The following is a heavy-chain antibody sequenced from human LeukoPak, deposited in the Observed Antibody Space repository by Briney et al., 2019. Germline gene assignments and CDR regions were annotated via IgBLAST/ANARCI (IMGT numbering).Heavy chain of an antibody. J-gene: IGHJ4*02. CDR3: TTVGGSGSPPWS. D-gene: IGHD3-10*01. CDR2: KNRKSDGGTS. CDR1: GFTLSNAW. V-gene: IGHV3-15*01. Sequence: PGGSLRLPCAASGFTLSNAWMIWARQATGGGLEGVDPKNRKSDGGTSAYAAPVKDRFTISRDNSKNTLYLQMNSLKTEDTAVYYCTTVGGSGSPPWSWGQGTLVTVSS.